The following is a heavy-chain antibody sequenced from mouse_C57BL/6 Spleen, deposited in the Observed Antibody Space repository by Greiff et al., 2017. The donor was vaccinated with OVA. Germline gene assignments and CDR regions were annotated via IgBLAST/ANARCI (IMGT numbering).Heavy chain of an antibody. CDR2: IDPETGGT. J-gene: IGHJ2*01. CDR3: TRIIPYYFDY. CDR1: GYTFTDYE. Sequence: VQLQQSGAELVRPGASVTLSCKASGYTFTDYEMHWVKQTPVHGLEWIGAIDPETGGTAYNQKFKGKAILTADKSSSTAYMELRSLTSEDSAVYYCTRIIPYYFDYWGQGTTLTVSS. V-gene: IGHV1-15*01.